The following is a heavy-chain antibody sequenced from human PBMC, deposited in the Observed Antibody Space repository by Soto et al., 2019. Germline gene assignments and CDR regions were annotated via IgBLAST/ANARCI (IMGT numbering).Heavy chain of an antibody. D-gene: IGHD6-13*01. V-gene: IGHV4-39*01. Sequence: QLQLQESGPGLVKPSETLSLTCTVSGGSIRSSNYYWAWVRQPPGKGLEWIANIYYSGDTYFHPSLRNRLTVSVDTSKNQFSLKLRSLTAADTAMYYCASLQVPGNFDYWGQGTLVTVSS. CDR3: ASLQVPGNFDY. J-gene: IGHJ4*02. CDR2: IYYSGDT. CDR1: GGSIRSSNYY.